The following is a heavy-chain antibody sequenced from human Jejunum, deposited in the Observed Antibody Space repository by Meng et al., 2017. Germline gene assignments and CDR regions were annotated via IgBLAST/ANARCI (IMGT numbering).Heavy chain of an antibody. J-gene: IGHJ3*02. CDR3: ARDPPSLHGGFDI. CDR1: WASVSSHTAA. CDR2: TYYRSKWYY. Sequence: SQTLSLTCASSWASVSSHTAAWNWIRQSPSRGLEFLGKTYYRSKWYYDYATSVKSRITINPDKSKNQFSLQVNSVTPEATAVYYCARDPPSLHGGFDIWGQGTTVTVSS. V-gene: IGHV6-1*01. D-gene: IGHD4-23*01.